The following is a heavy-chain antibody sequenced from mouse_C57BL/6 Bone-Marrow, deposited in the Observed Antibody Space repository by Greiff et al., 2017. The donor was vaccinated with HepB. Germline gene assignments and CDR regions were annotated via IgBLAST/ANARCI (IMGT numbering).Heavy chain of an antibody. D-gene: IGHD1-1*01. CDR3: ASPTLSRPVAGYAMDY. Sequence: EVQLQQSGPELVKPGASVKMSCKASGYTFTDYNMHWVKQSHGKSLEWIGYINPNNGGTSYNQKFKGKATLTVNKSSSTAYMELRSLTSEDSAVYYCASPTLSRPVAGYAMDYWGQGTSVTVSS. CDR1: GYTFTDYN. V-gene: IGHV1-22*01. CDR2: INPNNGGT. J-gene: IGHJ4*01.